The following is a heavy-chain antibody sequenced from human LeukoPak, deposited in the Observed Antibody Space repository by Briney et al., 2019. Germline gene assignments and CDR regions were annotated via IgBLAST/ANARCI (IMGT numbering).Heavy chain of an antibody. CDR2: ISAYNDNT. CDR3: ATEVPGGSGSYPSRYYYYYGMDV. J-gene: IGHJ6*02. CDR1: GYTFTSYG. Sequence: ASVKVSCKASGYTFTSYGISWVRQAPGQGLEWMGWISAYNDNTNYAQKLLGRVTMTTDTSTSAAYMELRSLRSDDTAVYYCATEVPGGSGSYPSRYYYYYGMDVWGQGTTVTVSS. V-gene: IGHV1-18*01. D-gene: IGHD3-10*01.